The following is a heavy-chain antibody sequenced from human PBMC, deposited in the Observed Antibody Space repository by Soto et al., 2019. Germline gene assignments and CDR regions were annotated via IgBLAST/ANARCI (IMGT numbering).Heavy chain of an antibody. Sequence: NPSETLSLTCTVSGGSISSYYWSWIRQPPGKGLEWIGYIYYSGSTNYNPSLKSRVTISVDTSKNQFSLKLSSVTAADTAVYYCATYFDWPKDRFDYWGQGTLVTVSS. CDR1: GGSISSYY. V-gene: IGHV4-59*01. CDR3: ATYFDWPKDRFDY. D-gene: IGHD3-9*01. J-gene: IGHJ4*02. CDR2: IYYSGST.